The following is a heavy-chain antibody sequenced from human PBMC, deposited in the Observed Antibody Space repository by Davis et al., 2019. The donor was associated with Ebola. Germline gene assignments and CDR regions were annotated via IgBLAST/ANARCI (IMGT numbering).Heavy chain of an antibody. CDR1: GFTFSSYS. V-gene: IGHV3-21*05. D-gene: IGHD3-10*01. CDR2: ISSSSSYT. CDR3: ARGQWFRELLFGYGMDV. J-gene: IGHJ6*02. Sequence: GESLKISCAASGFTFSSYSMNWVRQAPGKGLEWVSYISSSSSYTNYADSVKGRFTISRDNSKNTLYLQMNSLRAEDTAVYYCARGQWFRELLFGYGMDVWGQGTTVTVSS.